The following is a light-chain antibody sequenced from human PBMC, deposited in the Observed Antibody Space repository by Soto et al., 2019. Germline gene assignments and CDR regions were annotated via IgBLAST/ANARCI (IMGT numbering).Light chain of an antibody. CDR2: DVT. V-gene: IGLV2-14*03. J-gene: IGLJ2*01. Sequence: QSALTQPASAFAAPGQSTTISCTGTGSDVGHYNEVSWYQQRPGRDPKLLIYDVTNRPSGVSNRFSGSKSGNTACLTISGLQAEDEAYYFCSSHATGSTLIFGGGTKVTLL. CDR3: SSHATGSTLI. CDR1: GSDVGHYNE.